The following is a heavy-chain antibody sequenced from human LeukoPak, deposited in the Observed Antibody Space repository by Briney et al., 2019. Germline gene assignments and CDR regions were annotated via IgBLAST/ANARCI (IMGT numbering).Heavy chain of an antibody. J-gene: IGHJ4*02. V-gene: IGHV4-34*01. CDR1: GGSFSGYY. CDR2: INHSGSP. CDR3: ARQGAGVPFDY. Sequence: SETLSLTCAVYGGSFSGYYWSWIRQPPGKGLEWIGEINHSGSPNYNPSLKSRVTISIDTSKNQFSLKLSPVTAADTAVYYCARQGAGVPFDYWGRGTLVTVSS. D-gene: IGHD3-10*01.